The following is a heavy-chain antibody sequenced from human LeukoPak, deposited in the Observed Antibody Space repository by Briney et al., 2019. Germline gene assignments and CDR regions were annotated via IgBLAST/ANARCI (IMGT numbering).Heavy chain of an antibody. J-gene: IGHJ4*02. CDR3: ARHRPDLHGDFDF. V-gene: IGHV4-59*08. D-gene: IGHD3-10*01. CDR1: GPPISPYR. Sequence: SETLSLTCTVSGPPISPYRWSWIRQPPGKGLDWIGYAFYSVSPTYNPSLKSRLTISIERFANRFSLQLRSVTAADTAVYFCARHRPDLHGDFDFWGQGLLVAVSS. CDR2: AFYSVSP.